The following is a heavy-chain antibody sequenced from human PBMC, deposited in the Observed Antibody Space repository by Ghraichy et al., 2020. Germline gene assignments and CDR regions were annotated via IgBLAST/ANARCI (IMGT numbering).Heavy chain of an antibody. D-gene: IGHD2-15*01. CDR2: IAGNGVAT. V-gene: IGHV3-23*01. CDR3: ARGTRPSCNGASCYPLDD. Sequence: GESLNISCAVSGFTFETYAMTWVRQAPGKGPEWVSSIAGNGVATYYIDSVKGRFTISMDSSKTTVYLQMNSVRAEDTAMYYCARGTRPSCNGASCYPLDDWGHGTLVTVAS. CDR1: GFTFETYA. J-gene: IGHJ4*01.